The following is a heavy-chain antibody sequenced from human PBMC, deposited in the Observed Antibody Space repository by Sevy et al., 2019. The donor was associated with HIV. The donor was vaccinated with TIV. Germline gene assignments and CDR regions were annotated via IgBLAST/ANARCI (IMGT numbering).Heavy chain of an antibody. D-gene: IGHD5-18*01. J-gene: IGHJ4*02. CDR3: ATHGGYRYGSLLDY. Sequence: ASAKVSCKASGYTFSDHFIHWVRQAPGQGLEWMGWINPNSGDTKYAQNFHGRVTLTRDTSIGSGYMELTSLRSDDTAVYYCATHGGYRYGSLLDYWGQGTLVTVSS. CDR2: INPNSGDT. V-gene: IGHV1-2*02. CDR1: GYTFSDHF.